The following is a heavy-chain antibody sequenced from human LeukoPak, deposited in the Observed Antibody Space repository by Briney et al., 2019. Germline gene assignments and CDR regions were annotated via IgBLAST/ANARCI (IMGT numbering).Heavy chain of an antibody. J-gene: IGHJ4*02. CDR2: ISSTSSYI. V-gene: IGHV3-21*06. CDR1: GFTFISYS. CDR3: ARAPHYYDSSGYYPPNFDY. Sequence: AGGSLRLSCAASGFTFISYSINWVRQAPGRGLEWVSSISSTSSYIYYAASVKGRFTISRDNAKNSLYLQMNSLRAEDTAVYYCARAPHYYDSSGYYPPNFDYWGQGTLVTVSS. D-gene: IGHD3-22*01.